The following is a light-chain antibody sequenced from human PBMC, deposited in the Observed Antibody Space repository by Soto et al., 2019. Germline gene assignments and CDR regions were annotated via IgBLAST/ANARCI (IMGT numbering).Light chain of an antibody. Sequence: QSVLTQPASVSGSPGQSITISCTGTSSDVGNYIFVSWYRQHPGKAPKLMIYDINNRPSGVSNRFSGSKSGNTASLTISGLQAEDEADYYCVSYTTSASYVFGNGTKLTVL. CDR3: VSYTTSASYV. V-gene: IGLV2-14*01. CDR1: SSDVGNYIF. CDR2: DIN. J-gene: IGLJ1*01.